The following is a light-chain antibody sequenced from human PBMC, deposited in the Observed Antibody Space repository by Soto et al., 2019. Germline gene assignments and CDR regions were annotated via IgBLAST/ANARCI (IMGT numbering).Light chain of an antibody. CDR2: EGT. J-gene: IGLJ2*01. V-gene: IGLV2-23*01. Sequence: QSALTQPASVSGSPGQSITISCTGTSRFVSWYQQQPDKAPKLLIYEGTQRPSGVSYRFSGSQSANTASLTISGLQAEDEADYYCCSSAGSFTGVFGGGTQLTV. CDR1: SRF. CDR3: CSSAGSFTGV.